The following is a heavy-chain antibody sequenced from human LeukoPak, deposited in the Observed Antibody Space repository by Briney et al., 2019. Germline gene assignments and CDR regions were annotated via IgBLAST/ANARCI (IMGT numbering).Heavy chain of an antibody. CDR1: GFTFSDYY. D-gene: IGHD3-3*01. CDR2: ISSSGSTI. V-gene: IGHV3-11*01. CDR3: ARDYDFWSGYYRYGMDV. J-gene: IGHJ6*02. Sequence: GGSLRLSCAASGFTFSDYYMSWIRQAPGKGLEWVSYISSSGSTIYYADSVKGRFTISRDNAKNSLYLRMNSLRAEDTAVYYCARDYDFWSGYYRYGMDVWGQGTTVTVSS.